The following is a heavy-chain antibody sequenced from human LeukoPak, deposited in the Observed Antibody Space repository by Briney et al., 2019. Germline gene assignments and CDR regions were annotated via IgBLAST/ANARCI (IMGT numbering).Heavy chain of an antibody. Sequence: GGSLRLSCAASGFTFSSYGMSWVRQPPGKGLEWVSLISGSGGSTSYADSVKGRFTISRDISKNTLYLQMNSLRAEDTAVYYCAKNSFYYDSGSYFFDYWGQGTLVTVSS. CDR2: ISGSGGST. V-gene: IGHV3-23*01. D-gene: IGHD3-10*01. CDR1: GFTFSSYG. CDR3: AKNSFYYDSGSYFFDY. J-gene: IGHJ4*02.